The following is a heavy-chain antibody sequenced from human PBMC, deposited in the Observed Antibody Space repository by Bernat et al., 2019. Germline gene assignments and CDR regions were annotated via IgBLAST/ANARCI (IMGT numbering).Heavy chain of an antibody. J-gene: IGHJ4*02. D-gene: IGHD4-23*01. CDR1: GFTFSSYA. V-gene: IGHV3-23*01. Sequence: EVQLLESGGGLVQPGGSLRLSCAASGFTFSSYAMSWVRQAAGKGLEWVSAISGSGGSTYYEDSVNGRFTISRVNPNNTLYLQMNSLRAEDTAVYYCAESALEATVDQWGQGTLVTVSS. CDR3: AESALEATVDQ. CDR2: ISGSGGST.